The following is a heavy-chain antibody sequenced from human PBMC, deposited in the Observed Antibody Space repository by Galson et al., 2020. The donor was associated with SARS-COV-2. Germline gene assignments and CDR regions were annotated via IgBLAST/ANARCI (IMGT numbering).Heavy chain of an antibody. D-gene: IGHD3-10*01. J-gene: IGHJ5*02. CDR1: GGSISSGGYY. V-gene: IGHV4-31*03. Sequence: SETMSLTCTVSGGSISSGGYYWSWIRQHPGKGLEWIGHTYYSGSTYYNPSLKSRVTISVDTSKNQFSLKLSSVTAADTAVYYCARERGVYYYGSGSLLVGWFDPWGQGTLVTVSS. CDR2: TYYSGST. CDR3: ARERGVYYYGSGSLLVGWFDP.